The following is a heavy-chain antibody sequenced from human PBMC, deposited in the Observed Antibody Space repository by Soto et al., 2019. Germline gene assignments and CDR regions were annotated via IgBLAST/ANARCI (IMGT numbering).Heavy chain of an antibody. CDR2: IYYSGST. J-gene: IGHJ4*02. V-gene: IGHV4-59*01. Sequence: QVQLQESGPGLVKPSETLSLTCTVSGASSTSYYLTWLRQPPGKGLEWIGSIYYSGSTNYNPSLWGRVTISVDKSKDQFYLKLRYVTAADTDVYYCARAPYGSGNYYIYDFDSWVQGTLVTVSS. D-gene: IGHD3-10*01. CDR1: GASSTSYY. CDR3: ARAPYGSGNYYIYDFDS.